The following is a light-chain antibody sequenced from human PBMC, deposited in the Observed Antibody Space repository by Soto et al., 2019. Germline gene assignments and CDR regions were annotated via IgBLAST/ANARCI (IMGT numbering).Light chain of an antibody. Sequence: EFVLTQSPATLSLSPGERATLSCRASEGVGTYLAWYQQKPGQPPRLLIYDASTRASGIPARFSGSGSGTDFILNSSSLEHEDFAVYYCQQRSVWPRTFGQGTKVESK. CDR3: QQRSVWPRT. J-gene: IGKJ1*01. CDR1: EGVGTY. V-gene: IGKV3-11*01. CDR2: DAS.